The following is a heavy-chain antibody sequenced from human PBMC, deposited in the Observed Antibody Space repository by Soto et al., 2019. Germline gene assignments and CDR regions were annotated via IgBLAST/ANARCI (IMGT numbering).Heavy chain of an antibody. Sequence: SVKVSCKASGGTFSSYSISWVRQAPGQGLEWMGGIIPIFGTANYAPKFQGRVTITEDESTSTAYMALSSLRSEDTAVYYCAAVFRTDAFDIWGQGTMVTVSS. V-gene: IGHV1-69*13. CDR1: GGTFSSYS. CDR2: IIPIFGTA. J-gene: IGHJ3*02. CDR3: AAVFRTDAFDI. D-gene: IGHD6-19*01.